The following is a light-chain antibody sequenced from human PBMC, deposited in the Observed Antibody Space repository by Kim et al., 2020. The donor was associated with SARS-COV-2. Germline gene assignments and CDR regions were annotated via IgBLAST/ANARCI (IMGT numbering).Light chain of an antibody. V-gene: IGLV3-1*01. CDR1: KLGDKY. CDR2: QDS. CDR3: QAWDSSTYV. J-gene: IGLJ1*01. Sequence: SVSPGQTASITCSGDKLGDKYACWYQQKPGQSPVLVIYQDSTRPSGIPERFSGSNSGNTATLTISGTQAMDEADYYCQAWDSSTYVFGTGTKVTVL.